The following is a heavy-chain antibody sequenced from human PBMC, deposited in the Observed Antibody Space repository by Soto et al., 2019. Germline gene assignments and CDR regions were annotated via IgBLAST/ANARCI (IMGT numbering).Heavy chain of an antibody. CDR2: IISIFGTT. D-gene: IGHD2-15*01. V-gene: IGHV1-69*01. Sequence: QVQLVQSGAEVKKPGSSVRVSCQASGATFSTYAISWLRQAPGQGLEWMGGIISIFGTTNYAQKFQGRVTITADEITSTAYMELSGLRSEDTAMYYCARDEPAGSCSGGSCKYYYGMDVWGQGTTVTVSS. CDR1: GATFSTYA. CDR3: ARDEPAGSCSGGSCKYYYGMDV. J-gene: IGHJ6*02.